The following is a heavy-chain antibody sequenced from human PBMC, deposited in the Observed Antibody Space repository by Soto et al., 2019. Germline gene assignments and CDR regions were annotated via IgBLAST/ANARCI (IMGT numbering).Heavy chain of an antibody. D-gene: IGHD3-16*01. Sequence: QITLKESGPTLVKPTQTLTLTCTFSGFSLSTSGVGVGWIRQPPGKALEWLALIYWDDDKRYSPSLKSRLTIPKHTSXNQVVLIMTNMDPVDTATYFCAHSLLIPQAAGYYYYNGMDVWGQGTTVTVSS. CDR2: IYWDDDK. V-gene: IGHV2-5*02. CDR1: GFSLSTSGVG. CDR3: AHSLLIPQAAGYYYYNGMDV. J-gene: IGHJ6*02.